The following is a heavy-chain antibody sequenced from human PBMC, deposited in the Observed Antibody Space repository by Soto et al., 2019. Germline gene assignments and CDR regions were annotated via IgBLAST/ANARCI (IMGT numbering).Heavy chain of an antibody. CDR3: ATDRKGVYDYVWGSYPPLRDYGMDY. J-gene: IGHJ6*02. Sequence: KASETLSLTCTVSGGSISSGGYYWSWIRQHPGKGLEWIGYIYYSGSTYYNPSLKSRVTISVDTYKNQFSLKLSSVTAADTAVSYCATDRKGVYDYVWGSYPPLRDYGMDYWGQGTTVTVSS. CDR2: IYYSGST. V-gene: IGHV4-31*03. CDR1: GGSISSGGYY. D-gene: IGHD3-16*01.